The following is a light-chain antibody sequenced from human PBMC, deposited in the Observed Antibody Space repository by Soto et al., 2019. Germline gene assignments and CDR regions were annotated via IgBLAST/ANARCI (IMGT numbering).Light chain of an antibody. V-gene: IGLV2-14*01. J-gene: IGLJ1*01. CDR3: SSYTSATPVV. CDR1: SSDVGGYNS. CDR2: DVS. Sequence: QSALTQPASVSGSPGQSITISCTGTSSDVGGYNSVSWYQQEPGKAPKLMICDVSNRPSGVSNRFSGSKSGNTASLTISGLQADDEADYYCSSYTSATPVVLGTGTKLTVL.